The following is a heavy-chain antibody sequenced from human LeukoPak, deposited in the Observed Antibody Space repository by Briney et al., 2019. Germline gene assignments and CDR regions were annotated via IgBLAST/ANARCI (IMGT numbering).Heavy chain of an antibody. Sequence: GASVKVSYKASGGTFSSYAISWVRQAPGQGLEWMGWINPNSGGTNYAQKFQGRVTMTRDTSISTAYMELSRLRSDGTAVYYCARLKLSHFDYWGQGTLVTVSS. V-gene: IGHV1-2*02. D-gene: IGHD3-16*02. CDR3: ARLKLSHFDY. J-gene: IGHJ4*02. CDR2: INPNSGGT. CDR1: GGTFSSYA.